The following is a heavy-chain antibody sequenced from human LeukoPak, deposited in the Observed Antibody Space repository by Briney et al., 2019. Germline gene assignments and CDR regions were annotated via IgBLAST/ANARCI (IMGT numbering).Heavy chain of an antibody. Sequence: SETLSLTCTVSGGSISSGDYYWSWIRQPPGKGLEWIGYIYYSGSTYYNPSLKSRVTISVDTSKNQFSLKLSSVTAADTAVYYCARGWYYDILTVDYWGQGTLVTVSS. J-gene: IGHJ4*02. CDR3: ARGWYYDILTVDY. D-gene: IGHD3-9*01. V-gene: IGHV4-30-4*08. CDR2: IYYSGST. CDR1: GGSISSGDYY.